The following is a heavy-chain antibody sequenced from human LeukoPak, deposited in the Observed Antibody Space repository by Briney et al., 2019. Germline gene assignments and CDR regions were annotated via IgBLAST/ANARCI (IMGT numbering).Heavy chain of an antibody. Sequence: GGSLRLSCAASGFTFSSYSMNWVRQAPGKGLEWGSSISSSSSYIYYADSVKGRFTISRDNANNSLYLQMNSLRAEDTAVYYCARDRGSYRAFEIWGQGTKVTVSS. CDR3: ARDRGSYRAFEI. CDR1: GFTFSSYS. CDR2: ISSSSSYI. D-gene: IGHD1-26*01. V-gene: IGHV3-21*01. J-gene: IGHJ3*02.